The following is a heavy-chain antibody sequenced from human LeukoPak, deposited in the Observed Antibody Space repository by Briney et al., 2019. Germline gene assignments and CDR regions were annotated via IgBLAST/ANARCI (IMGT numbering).Heavy chain of an antibody. V-gene: IGHV3-53*01. CDR2: IYSGGST. CDR3: ARVRFAIIDY. Sequence: GGSLRLSCAASGFTVSSNCMSWVRQAPGKGLEWVSVIYSGGSTYYADSVKGRFTISRDNSKNTLYLQMNSLRAEDTAVYYCARVRFAIIDYWGQGTLVTVSS. D-gene: IGHD3-3*01. J-gene: IGHJ4*02. CDR1: GFTVSSNC.